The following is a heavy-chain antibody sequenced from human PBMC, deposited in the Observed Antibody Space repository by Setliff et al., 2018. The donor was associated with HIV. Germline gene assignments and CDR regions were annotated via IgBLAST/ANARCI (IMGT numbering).Heavy chain of an antibody. CDR1: GDSFSTSSYF. V-gene: IGHV4-39*07. Sequence: SETLSLTCSVSGDSFSTSSYFWGWVRQSPGGGLEWIGNIYYSGGTDYHPSLKSRVTISVDTSKNQFSLKLRSVTAVDTAVYYCARSPLWFGKADWYVDLWGRGTLVTVSS. CDR3: ARSPLWFGKADWYVDL. D-gene: IGHD3-10*01. CDR2: IYYSGGT. J-gene: IGHJ2*01.